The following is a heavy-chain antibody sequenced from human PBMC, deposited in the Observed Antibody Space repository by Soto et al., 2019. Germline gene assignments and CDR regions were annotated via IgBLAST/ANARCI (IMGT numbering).Heavy chain of an antibody. CDR2: LSDRGTS. J-gene: IGHJ4*02. D-gene: IGHD5-12*01. Sequence: HPGGSLRLSCAASGFSVSIYMSWVRRAPGKGLEWVSTLSDRGTSHYADSVTGRFSVSRDNSKNTLYLQMNGLRVDDTAIYYCAGDYASGAYDFRGQGTQVTVSS. CDR1: GFSVSIY. CDR3: AGDYASGAYDF. V-gene: IGHV3-53*01.